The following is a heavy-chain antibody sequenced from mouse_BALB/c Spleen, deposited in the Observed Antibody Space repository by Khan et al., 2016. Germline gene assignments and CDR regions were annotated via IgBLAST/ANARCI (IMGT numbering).Heavy chain of an antibody. V-gene: IGHV4-1*02. CDR2: INPDSSTI. D-gene: IGHD1-2*01. CDR3: ARLHYYGWFAY. CDR1: GFAFSRYW. J-gene: IGHJ3*01. Sequence: EVKLLESGGGLVQPGGSLKLSCAASGFAFSRYWMSWVRQAPGKGLEWIGEINPDSSTINYTPSLKDKFIISRDNAKHTLYLQMSKVRSEDTALYYCARLHYYGWFAYWGQGTLVTVSA.